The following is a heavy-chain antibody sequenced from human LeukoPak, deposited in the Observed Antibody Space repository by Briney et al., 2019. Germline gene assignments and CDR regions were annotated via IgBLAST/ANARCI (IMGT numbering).Heavy chain of an antibody. CDR2: TYFRSTWYN. CDR3: TRDQSSGWSPPFDY. CDR1: GDSVSSIRTA. J-gene: IGHJ4*02. Sequence: SQTLSLTCAISGDSVSSIRTAWNWIGQSPSRGLEWLGRTYFRSTWYNDYALSVKSRISLNPDTSKNQFSLQLNSVTPEDTAVYYCTRDQSSGWSPPFDYWSQGTLVTVSS. D-gene: IGHD6-19*01. V-gene: IGHV6-1*01.